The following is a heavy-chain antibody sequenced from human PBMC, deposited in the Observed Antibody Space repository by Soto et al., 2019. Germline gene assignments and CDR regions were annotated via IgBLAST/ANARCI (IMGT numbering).Heavy chain of an antibody. CDR1: RFTFSRYT. CDR3: AKGREQQLVDLYFDY. D-gene: IGHD6-13*01. J-gene: IGHJ4*02. Sequence: GGNLRLSCAASRFTFSRYTMSRISQAPEKGLEWVSAISGSGGSTYYADSVKGRFTISRDNSKNTLYLQMNSLRAEDTAVYYCAKGREQQLVDLYFDYWGQGTLVTVSS. CDR2: ISGSGGST. V-gene: IGHV3-23*01.